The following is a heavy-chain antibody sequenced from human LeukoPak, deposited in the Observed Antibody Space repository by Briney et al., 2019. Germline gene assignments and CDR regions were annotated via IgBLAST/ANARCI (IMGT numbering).Heavy chain of an antibody. J-gene: IGHJ2*01. V-gene: IGHV1-8*03. CDR1: GPTFTTYD. Sequence: ASVKVSCTAAGPTFTTYDITWLRQSTGHGLEWMASMNPNSGTTAYAQKFQGRVTLSTNTSLPTAYMDLNSLSAEDTAIYYCARGRLAGRLISGWWYFDLWGRGTLVTVSS. CDR2: MNPNSGTT. CDR3: ARGRLAGRLISGWWYFDL. D-gene: IGHD1-20*01.